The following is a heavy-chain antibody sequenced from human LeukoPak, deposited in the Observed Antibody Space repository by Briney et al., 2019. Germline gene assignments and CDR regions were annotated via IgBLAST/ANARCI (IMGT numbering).Heavy chain of an antibody. CDR1: GGSIGSYY. V-gene: IGHV4-59*01. CDR3: ARKGLVVPAGPWFDP. CDR2: IYYSGST. D-gene: IGHD2-2*01. J-gene: IGHJ5*02. Sequence: SETLSLTCTVSGGSIGSYYWSWIRQPPGKGLEWIGYIYYSGSTNYNPSLKSRVTISVDTSKNQFSLKLSSVTAADTAVYYCARKGLVVPAGPWFDPWGQGTLVTVSS.